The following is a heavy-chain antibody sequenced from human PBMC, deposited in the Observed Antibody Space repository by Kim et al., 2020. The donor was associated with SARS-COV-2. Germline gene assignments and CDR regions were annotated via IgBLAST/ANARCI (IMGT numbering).Heavy chain of an antibody. J-gene: IGHJ4*02. CDR3: TRGAYCSGGSCSALDY. Sequence: SVKGRFTISRDDSKSIAYLQMNSLKTEDIAVYYCTRGAYCSGGSCSALDYWGQGTLVTVSS. V-gene: IGHV3-49*02. D-gene: IGHD2-15*01.